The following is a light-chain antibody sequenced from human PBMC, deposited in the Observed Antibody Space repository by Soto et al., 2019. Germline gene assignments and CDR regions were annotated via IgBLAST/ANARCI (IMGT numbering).Light chain of an antibody. CDR3: QQRSNWWT. Sequence: AQFASSPSASVRDRVTIACRASQSISSYLNWYQQIPGKAPKLLIYAASSLQSGVPSRLSGSGSGTDFTLSIRSLEPEDFAVDYCQQRSNWWTFGPGTQVEIK. CDR2: AAS. V-gene: IGKV1-39*01. J-gene: IGKJ1*01. CDR1: QSISSY.